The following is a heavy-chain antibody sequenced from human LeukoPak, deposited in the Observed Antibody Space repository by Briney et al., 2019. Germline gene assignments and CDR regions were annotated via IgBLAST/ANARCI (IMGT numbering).Heavy chain of an antibody. Sequence: SETLSLTCAVYGGSFSGYYWSWVRQPPGKGLEWIGEINHSGITDYNPSLRSRITISVDTSKNQFSLKLSSVTAADTAIYYCARAVIVVAAATQRNWFDPWGQGTLVTVSS. D-gene: IGHD2-15*01. V-gene: IGHV4-34*01. CDR1: GGSFSGYY. CDR2: INHSGIT. J-gene: IGHJ5*02. CDR3: ARAVIVVAAATQRNWFDP.